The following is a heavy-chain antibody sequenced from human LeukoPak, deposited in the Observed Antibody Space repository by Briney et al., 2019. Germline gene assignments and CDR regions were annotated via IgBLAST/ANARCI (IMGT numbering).Heavy chain of an antibody. D-gene: IGHD6-19*01. V-gene: IGHV4-59*02. J-gene: IGHJ4*02. CDR1: GDSVSSY. Sequence: SETLSLTCTVSGDSVSSYWSWIRQPPGKGLRWIGYIYYGGGTNYNPSLKSRVTISVDSSKNQFSLRLTSVTAADTALYYCARGSDSSGWRRFDYWGQGILVTVSS. CDR3: ARGSDSSGWRRFDY. CDR2: IYYGGGT.